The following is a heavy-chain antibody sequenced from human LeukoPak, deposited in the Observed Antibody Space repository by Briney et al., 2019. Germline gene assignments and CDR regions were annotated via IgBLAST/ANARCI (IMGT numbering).Heavy chain of an antibody. D-gene: IGHD3-22*01. CDR2: IIPIFGTA. CDR3: ARGGYSYGATYYYDSSGLNWFDP. V-gene: IGHV1-69*05. J-gene: IGHJ5*02. CDR1: GGTFSSYA. Sequence: SVKVSCKASGGTFSSYAISWVRQAPGQGLEWMGRIIPIFGTANYAQKFQGRVTITTDESTSTAYMGLSSLRSEDTAVYYCARGGYSYGATYYYDSSGLNWFDPWGQGTLVTVSS.